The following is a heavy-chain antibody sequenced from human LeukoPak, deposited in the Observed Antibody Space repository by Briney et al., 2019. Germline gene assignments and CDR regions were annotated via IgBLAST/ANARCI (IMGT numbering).Heavy chain of an antibody. CDR1: GYTFTSSD. CDR2: MNPNSGNT. CDR3: ARDTRVTHPYYFDY. V-gene: IGHV1-8*01. Sequence: ASVKVPCKASGYTFTSSDINWVRQATGQGLEWMGWMNPNSGNTGYAQKFQGRVTMTRNTSISTAYMELSSLRSEDTAVYYCARDTRVTHPYYFDYWGQGTLVTVSS. D-gene: IGHD5-18*01. J-gene: IGHJ4*02.